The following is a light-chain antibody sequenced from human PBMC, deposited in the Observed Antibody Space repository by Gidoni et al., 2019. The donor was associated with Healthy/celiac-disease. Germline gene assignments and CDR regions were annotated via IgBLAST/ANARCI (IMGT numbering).Light chain of an antibody. CDR3: QQYDNLPLYT. Sequence: DLQMTPSPSSLSASVGDRVTITCQASQDISNYLNWYQQKPGKAPKLLIYDASNLETGVPSRFSGSGSGTDFTFTISSLQPEDIATYYCQQYDNLPLYTFGQGTKLEIK. V-gene: IGKV1-33*01. CDR2: DAS. CDR1: QDISNY. J-gene: IGKJ2*01.